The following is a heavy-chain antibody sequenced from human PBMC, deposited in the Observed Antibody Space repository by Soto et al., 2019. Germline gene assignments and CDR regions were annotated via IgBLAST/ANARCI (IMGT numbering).Heavy chain of an antibody. Sequence: GESLKICCKGSGYSFTSYWISWVRQMPGKGLEWMGRIDPSDSYTNYSPSFQGHVTISADKSISTAYLQWSSLKASDTAMYYCARRGDYSNYSWGMDVWGQGTTVTVSS. CDR2: IDPSDSYT. V-gene: IGHV5-10-1*01. J-gene: IGHJ6*02. D-gene: IGHD4-4*01. CDR1: GYSFTSYW. CDR3: ARRGDYSNYSWGMDV.